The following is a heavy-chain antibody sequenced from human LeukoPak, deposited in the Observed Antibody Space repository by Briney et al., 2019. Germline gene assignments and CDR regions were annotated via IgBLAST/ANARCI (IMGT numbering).Heavy chain of an antibody. Sequence: ASVKVSCKASGGTFSSYAISWVRQAPGQGLEWMGWIDTNTAKPTYAQGFTGRFVFSLDTSVSTAYLQISSLEAEDTAVYFCTRAYSVRSPFDYWGQGTLVTVSS. J-gene: IGHJ4*02. CDR1: GGTFSSYA. V-gene: IGHV7-4-1*02. CDR2: IDTNTAKP. D-gene: IGHD4-11*01. CDR3: TRAYSVRSPFDY.